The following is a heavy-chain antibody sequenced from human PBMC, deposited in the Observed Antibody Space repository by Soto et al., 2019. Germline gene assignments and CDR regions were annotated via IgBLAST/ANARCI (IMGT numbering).Heavy chain of an antibody. CDR1: GYTFTSYA. CDR3: AFIDVAGTPVGWFDP. V-gene: IGHV1-3*01. J-gene: IGHJ5*02. CDR2: INAGNGNT. D-gene: IGHD6-19*01. Sequence: QVQLVQSGAEVKKPGASVKVSCKASGYTFTSYAMHWVRQAPGQRLEWMGWINAGNGNTKYSQKFQGRVTITRDTSASITYMETSSLISEDTAVYYCAFIDVAGTPVGWFDPWGQGTLVTVSS.